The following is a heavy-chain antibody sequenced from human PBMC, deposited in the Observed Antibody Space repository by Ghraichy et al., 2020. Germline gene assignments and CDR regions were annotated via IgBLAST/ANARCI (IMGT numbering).Heavy chain of an antibody. CDR1: GYTFSSYS. J-gene: IGHJ4*02. Sequence: GGSLRLSCEASGYTFSSYSMNWVRQTPGKGLEWVSSISSSSSYIYYADSVKGRFTISRDNAKNSLYLQMNSLRAEDTAVYYCASLVGNLLWGQGTLVTVSS. CDR3: ASLVGNLL. CDR2: ISSSSSYI. V-gene: IGHV3-21*01. D-gene: IGHD3-9*01.